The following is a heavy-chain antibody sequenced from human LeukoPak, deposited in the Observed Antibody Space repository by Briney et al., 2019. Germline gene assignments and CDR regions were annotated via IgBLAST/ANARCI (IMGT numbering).Heavy chain of an antibody. CDR1: GFTFHDYD. Sequence: PGGSLRLSCAASGFTFHDYDMSWVRQSPGKGLEWVSGINWNGDRTGYADSVKGRFTISRDNSKNTLYLQMNSLRAEDTAVYYCASRGYYDSSGYSQHSGDYYGMDVWGQGTTVTVSS. CDR2: INWNGDRT. J-gene: IGHJ6*02. V-gene: IGHV3-20*04. D-gene: IGHD3-22*01. CDR3: ASRGYYDSSGYSQHSGDYYGMDV.